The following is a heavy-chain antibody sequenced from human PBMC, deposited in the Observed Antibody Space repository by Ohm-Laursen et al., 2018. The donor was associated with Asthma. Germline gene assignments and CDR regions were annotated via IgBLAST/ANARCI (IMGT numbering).Heavy chain of an antibody. D-gene: IGHD6-13*01. CDR2: INHSGST. Sequence: SETLSLTCAVYGGSFSDNYWSWIRQPPGKGLEWIGEINHSGSTNYNPSLESRVTISVDTSKNQFSLMLSSVTAADTAVYYCARDPRQQLPLDVWGQGTTVTVPS. CDR1: GGSFSDNY. V-gene: IGHV4-34*01. J-gene: IGHJ6*02. CDR3: ARDPRQQLPLDV.